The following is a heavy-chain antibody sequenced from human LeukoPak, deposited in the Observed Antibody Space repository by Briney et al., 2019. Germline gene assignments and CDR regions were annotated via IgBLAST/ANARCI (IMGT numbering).Heavy chain of an antibody. CDR3: ARDYDRSGYYSNWFDP. J-gene: IGHJ5*02. CDR2: ISAYNGNT. CDR1: GYTFTSYG. Sequence: ASVKVSCKAPGYTFTSYGISWVRQAPGQGLEWMGWISAYNGNTNYAQKLQGRVTMTTDTSTSTAYMELRSLRSDDTAVYYCARDYDRSGYYSNWFDPWGQGTLVTVSS. V-gene: IGHV1-18*01. D-gene: IGHD3-22*01.